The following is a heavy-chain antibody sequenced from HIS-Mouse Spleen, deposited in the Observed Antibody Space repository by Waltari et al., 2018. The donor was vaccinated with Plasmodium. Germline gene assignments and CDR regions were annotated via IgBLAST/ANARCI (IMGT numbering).Heavy chain of an antibody. J-gene: IGHJ2*01. Sequence: EVQLVESGGGLVQPGGSLRLSCAASGFTFSSYWRSWVRQAQGKGLEWVANIKQYGSEKYYVDSVKGRFTMSRDNAKNSLYLQMNSLRAEDTAVYYCASSWYWYFDLWGRGTLVTVSS. CDR1: GFTFSSYW. CDR2: IKQYGSEK. CDR3: ASSWYWYFDL. D-gene: IGHD6-13*01. V-gene: IGHV3-7*01.